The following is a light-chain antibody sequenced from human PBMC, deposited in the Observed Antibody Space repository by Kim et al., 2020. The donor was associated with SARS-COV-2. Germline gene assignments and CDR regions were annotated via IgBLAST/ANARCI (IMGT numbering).Light chain of an antibody. CDR1: SLRSYY. CDR3: NSRDSSGNHLV. J-gene: IGLJ3*02. V-gene: IGLV3-19*01. Sequence: ALGQTVRITCQGDSLRSYYARWYQQKRGQAPVLVIYGKNNRPSGIPDRFSGSSSGNTASLTITGAQAEDEADYYCNSRDSSGNHLVFGGGTQLTVL. CDR2: GKN.